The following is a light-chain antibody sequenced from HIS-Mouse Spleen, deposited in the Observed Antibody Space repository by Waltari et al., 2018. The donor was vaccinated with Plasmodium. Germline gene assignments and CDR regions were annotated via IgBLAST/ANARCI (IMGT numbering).Light chain of an antibody. V-gene: IGLV3-1*01. J-gene: IGLJ2*01. CDR2: QDS. Sequence: SYELTQPPPVSVSPGQTASITCPGDKLGDKYACWYQQKPGQSPLRVIYQDSKRPSGIPERFSGSNSGNTATLTISGTQAMDEADYYCQAWDSSTVVFGGGTKLTVL. CDR1: KLGDKY. CDR3: QAWDSSTVV.